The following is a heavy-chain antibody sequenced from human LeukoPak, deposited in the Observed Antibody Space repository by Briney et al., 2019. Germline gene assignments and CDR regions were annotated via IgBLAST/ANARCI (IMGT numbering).Heavy chain of an antibody. CDR3: AIAQMVVAGLDY. CDR1: GYTFTSYD. CDR2: MNPNSGNT. J-gene: IGHJ4*02. V-gene: IGHV1-8*01. D-gene: IGHD6-19*01. Sequence: ASVKVSCKASGYTFTSYDINWVRQATGQGLEWMGWMNPNSGNTGYAQKFQGRVTMTRNTSISTAYMELSSLRSEDTAVYYCAIAQMVVAGLDYWGQGTLVTVSS.